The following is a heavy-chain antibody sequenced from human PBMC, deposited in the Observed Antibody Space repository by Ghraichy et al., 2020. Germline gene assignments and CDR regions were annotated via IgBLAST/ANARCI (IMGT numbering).Heavy chain of an antibody. J-gene: IGHJ4*02. Sequence: SETLSLTCAVYGGSFSGYYWSWIRQPPRKGLEWIGEINHSGSTNYNPSLKSRVTISVDTSKNQFSLKLSSVTAADTAVYYCARDAGSSSSRFDYWGQGTLVTVSS. CDR1: GGSFSGYY. CDR2: INHSGST. CDR3: ARDAGSSSSRFDY. D-gene: IGHD6-6*01. V-gene: IGHV4-34*01.